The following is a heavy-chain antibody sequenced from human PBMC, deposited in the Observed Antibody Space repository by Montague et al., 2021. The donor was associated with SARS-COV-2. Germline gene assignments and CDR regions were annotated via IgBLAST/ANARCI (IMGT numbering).Heavy chain of an antibody. V-gene: IGHV4-34*01. D-gene: IGHD3-10*01. CDR1: GGSFSGYC. J-gene: IGHJ4*02. CDR3: ARRGSSVWGVTVSAELDS. Sequence: SETLSLTCAVYGGSFSGYCWSWIRQRPEKGLEWVGEVNENGRTNNNQSLKSRVSISVDTAKNQFSLKLSSVTAADTAVYYCARRGSSVWGVTVSAELDSWGQGILVIVSS. CDR2: VNENGRT.